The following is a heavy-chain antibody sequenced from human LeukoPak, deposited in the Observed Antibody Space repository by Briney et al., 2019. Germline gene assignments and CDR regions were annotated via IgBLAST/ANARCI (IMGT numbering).Heavy chain of an antibody. D-gene: IGHD3-10*01. CDR1: GYSISSGYY. CDR2: INHSGST. Sequence: SETLSLTCTVSGYSISSGYYWGWIRQPPGKGLEWIGEINHSGSTNYNPSLKSRVTISVDASKNQFSLKLSSVTAADTAVYYCARAYGSGYNWFDPWGQGTLVTVSS. V-gene: IGHV4-38-2*02. CDR3: ARAYGSGYNWFDP. J-gene: IGHJ5*02.